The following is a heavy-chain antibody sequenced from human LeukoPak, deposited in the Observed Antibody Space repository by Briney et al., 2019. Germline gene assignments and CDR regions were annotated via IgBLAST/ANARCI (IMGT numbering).Heavy chain of an antibody. D-gene: IGHD3-10*01. CDR1: GFTFSSYG. CDR2: IRNDGSNK. CDR3: AKGVGSGSYYPLDY. Sequence: GYLRLSCAASGFTFSSYGMHWARQAPGKGLYWVAFIRNDGSNKYYGDSVEGRFTISRDNSKNTLYLQMNSLGPEDTAVYYCAKGVGSGSYYPLDYWGQGTLVTVSS. J-gene: IGHJ4*02. V-gene: IGHV3-30*02.